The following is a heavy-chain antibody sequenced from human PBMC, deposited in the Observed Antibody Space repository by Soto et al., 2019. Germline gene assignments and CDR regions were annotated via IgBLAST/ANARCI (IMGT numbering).Heavy chain of an antibody. V-gene: IGHV3-7*03. CDR1: GFSLTPYW. CDR3: TRWDGRCSGGSCFFDS. D-gene: IGHD2-15*01. CDR2: INEDGSKR. J-gene: IGHJ4*02. Sequence: EVQMVESGGGLVQSGGSLRLSCIASGFSLTPYWMSWVGQTPGKGLEWGAKINEDGSKRDYMESVEGRFTISRDNAKNSVSLQMNSLRADDSAKYYCTRWDGRCSGGSCFFDSWGQGTLVTVSS.